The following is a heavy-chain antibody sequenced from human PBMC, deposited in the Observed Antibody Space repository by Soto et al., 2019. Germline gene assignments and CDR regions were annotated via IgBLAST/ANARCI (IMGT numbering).Heavy chain of an antibody. Sequence: QIHLVQSEAEEKKPGASEKVSCKASGSTYTSNGFTWVRHAPGQGLQWMGWIGAYSSNTNYARKFQGRVTMPTDTSTSTVFMELTSLTSDDTAVYYCATAIAATGPADDWGQGTLVTVSS. D-gene: IGHD6-13*01. CDR2: IGAYSSNT. CDR3: ATAIAATGPADD. V-gene: IGHV1-18*01. J-gene: IGHJ4*02. CDR1: GSTYTSNG.